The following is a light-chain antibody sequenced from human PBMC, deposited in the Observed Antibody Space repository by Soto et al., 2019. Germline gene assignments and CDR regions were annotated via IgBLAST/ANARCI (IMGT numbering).Light chain of an antibody. CDR2: LNSDGSH. CDR1: SGHISYA. Sequence: QLVLTQSPSASASLGASVKLTCTLSSGHISYAIAWHQQQPEKGPRYLMKLNSDGSHSKGDGIPDRFSGSSSGAERYLTISSLKSEDEADYYCQTWGTGIQVFGGGTKLTVL. CDR3: QTWGTGIQV. V-gene: IGLV4-69*01. J-gene: IGLJ3*02.